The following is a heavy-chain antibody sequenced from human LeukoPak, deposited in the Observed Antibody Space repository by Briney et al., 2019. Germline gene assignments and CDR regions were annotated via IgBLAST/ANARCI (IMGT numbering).Heavy chain of an antibody. J-gene: IGHJ5*02. Sequence: SETLSLTCAVYGGSFSGYYWSWIRQPPGKGLEWIGEINHGGSTNYNPSLKSRVTISVDTSKNQFSLKLSSVTAADTAVYYCARRRRYSSSFSWFDPWGQGTLVTVSS. V-gene: IGHV4-34*01. CDR2: INHGGST. D-gene: IGHD6-6*01. CDR3: ARRRRYSSSFSWFDP. CDR1: GGSFSGYY.